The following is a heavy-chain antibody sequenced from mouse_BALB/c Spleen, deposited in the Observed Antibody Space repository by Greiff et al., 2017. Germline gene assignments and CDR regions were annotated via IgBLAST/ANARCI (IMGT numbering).Heavy chain of an antibody. Sequence: QVQLQQPGAELVKPGASVKLSCKASGYTFTSYYMYWVKQRPGQGLEWIGGINPSNGGTNFNEKFKSKATLAVDKSSSTAYMQLSSLTSEDSAVYDCTRRGGYYGPFDYWGQGTTRTVSS. D-gene: IGHD2-3*01. CDR2: INPSNGGT. J-gene: IGHJ2*01. CDR1: GYTFTSYY. CDR3: TRRGGYYGPFDY. V-gene: IGHV1S81*02.